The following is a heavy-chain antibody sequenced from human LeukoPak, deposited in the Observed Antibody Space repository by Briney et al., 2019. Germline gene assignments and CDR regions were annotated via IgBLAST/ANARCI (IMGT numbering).Heavy chain of an antibody. V-gene: IGHV4-59*01. D-gene: IGHD1-26*01. J-gene: IGHJ4*02. CDR1: GDSISSYY. CDR2: IYYSGST. Sequence: SETLSLTCTVAGDSISSYYWNWIRQPPGKGLEWIGYIYYSGSTNYNPSLKSRVTISVDTSKNQFSLKLSSVTAADTAVYYCARGGSHSGATAKLDYWGQGTLVTVSS. CDR3: ARGGSHSGATAKLDY.